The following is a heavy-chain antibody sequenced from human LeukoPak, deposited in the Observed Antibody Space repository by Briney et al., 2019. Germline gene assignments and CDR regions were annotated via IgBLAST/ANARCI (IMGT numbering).Heavy chain of an antibody. J-gene: IGHJ4*02. CDR3: ARDVTRGYGDYGFDY. CDR1: GFTFSSYA. Sequence: GGSLRLSCAASGFTFSSYAMHWVRQAPGKGLEWAAVISYDGSNKYYADSVKGRFTISRDNSKNTLYLQMNSLRAEDTAVYYCARDVTRGYGDYGFDYWGQGTLVTVSS. V-gene: IGHV3-30-3*01. CDR2: ISYDGSNK. D-gene: IGHD4-17*01.